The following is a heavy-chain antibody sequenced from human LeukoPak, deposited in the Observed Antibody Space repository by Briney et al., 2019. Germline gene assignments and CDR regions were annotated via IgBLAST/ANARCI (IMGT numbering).Heavy chain of an antibody. V-gene: IGHV3-30-3*01. D-gene: IGHD3-3*01. Sequence: GGSLRLSCAASGFTFSSYWMSWVRQAPGKGLEWVAVISYDGSNKYYADSVKGRFTISRDNSKNTLYLQMNSLRAEDTAVCYCSGSWEFLEWLGGAFDIWGQGTMVTVSS. CDR1: GFTFSSYW. CDR3: SGSWEFLEWLGGAFDI. J-gene: IGHJ3*02. CDR2: ISYDGSNK.